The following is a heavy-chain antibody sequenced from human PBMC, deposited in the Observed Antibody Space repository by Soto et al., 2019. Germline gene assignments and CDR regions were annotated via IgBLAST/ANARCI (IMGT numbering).Heavy chain of an antibody. J-gene: IGHJ4*02. V-gene: IGHV3-21*01. Sequence: EVQLVESGGGLVKPGGSLRLSCAASGFTFSGYSMNWVRQAPGKGLEWVSSISSSSSYIYYADSVKGRFTISRDNAKNSLYLQMNSLRAEDTAVFYCAREFGGYEGIDYWGQGTLVTVSS. CDR2: ISSSSSYI. CDR3: AREFGGYEGIDY. D-gene: IGHD5-12*01. CDR1: GFTFSGYS.